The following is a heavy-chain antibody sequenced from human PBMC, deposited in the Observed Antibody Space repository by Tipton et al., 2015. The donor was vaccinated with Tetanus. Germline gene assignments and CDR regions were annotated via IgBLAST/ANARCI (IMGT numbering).Heavy chain of an antibody. D-gene: IGHD5-24*01. CDR3: ARGGRDAYNNPLGAFDV. Sequence: TLSLTCGVFGDYLSDYYWTWVRQPPGKGLEWIGEIQRGGSTNYNPSLKSRVTISEDRSKNQISLRLRSVAAADTAVYYCARGGRDAYNNPLGAFDVWGRGTTVTVSS. J-gene: IGHJ3*01. CDR2: IQRGGST. CDR1: GDYLSDYY. V-gene: IGHV4-34*01.